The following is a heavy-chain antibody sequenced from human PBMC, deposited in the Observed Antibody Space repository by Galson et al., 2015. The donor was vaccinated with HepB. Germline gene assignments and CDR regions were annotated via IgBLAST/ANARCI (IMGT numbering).Heavy chain of an antibody. Sequence: SVKVSCKASGYTFTSYDMHWVRQAPGQGPEWMGIINPSGGSTSYAQKFLGRVTMTRDTSTSTVYMEPSSLRSEDTAVYYCARAYYDSSGPRGVMFLDYWGQGTLVTVSS. CDR2: INPSGGST. J-gene: IGHJ4*02. D-gene: IGHD3-22*01. V-gene: IGHV1-46*01. CDR3: ARAYYDSSGPRGVMFLDY. CDR1: GYTFTSYD.